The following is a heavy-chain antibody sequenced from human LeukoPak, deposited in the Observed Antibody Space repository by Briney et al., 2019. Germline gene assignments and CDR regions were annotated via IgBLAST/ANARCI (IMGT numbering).Heavy chain of an antibody. CDR2: IIPIFGTA. CDR3: ASSDYSGYDYVGLTYGMDV. V-gene: IGHV1-69*01. J-gene: IGHJ6*02. Sequence: GASVMVSCKASGGTFSSYAISWVRQAPGQGLEWMGGIIPIFGTANYAQKFQGRVTITADESTSTAYMELSSQRSEDTAVYYCASSDYSGYDYVGLTYGMDVWGQGTTVTVSS. D-gene: IGHD5-12*01. CDR1: GGTFSSYA.